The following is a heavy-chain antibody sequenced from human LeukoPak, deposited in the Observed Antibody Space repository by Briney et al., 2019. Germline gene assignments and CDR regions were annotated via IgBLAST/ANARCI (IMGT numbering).Heavy chain of an antibody. CDR2: ISYDGSNK. Sequence: PGGSLRLSCAASGFTFGSYGMHGVRQAPGKGLEGVAVISYDGSNKYYADSVKGRFTISRDNSKNTLYLQMNSLRAQDTAVYYCANGYCTNGVCYPYYYYYMDVWGKGTTVTVSS. V-gene: IGHV3-30*18. D-gene: IGHD2-8*01. CDR3: ANGYCTNGVCYPYYYYYMDV. CDR1: GFTFGSYG. J-gene: IGHJ6*03.